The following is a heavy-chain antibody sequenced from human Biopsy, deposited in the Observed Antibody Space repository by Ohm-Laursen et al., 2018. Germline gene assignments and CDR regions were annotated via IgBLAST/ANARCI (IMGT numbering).Heavy chain of an antibody. J-gene: IGHJ4*02. CDR1: GYTFTNYN. D-gene: IGHD3-22*01. V-gene: IGHV1-8*01. CDR3: ARDFNYDGGGSFNFDY. Sequence: GASVKVSCKASGYTFTNYNVNWVRQATGQGLEWMGWTNPNSGNTGYAQKFQGRVTMTRNTSISTAYMELSSLTSVDTAVYYCARDFNYDGGGSFNFDYWGQGTLVTVSS. CDR2: TNPNSGNT.